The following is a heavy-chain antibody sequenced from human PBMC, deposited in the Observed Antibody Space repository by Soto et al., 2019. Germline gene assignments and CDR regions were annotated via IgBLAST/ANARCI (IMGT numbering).Heavy chain of an antibody. J-gene: IGHJ6*02. Sequence: SETLSLTCTVSGGSISSSSHYWGWIRQPPGKGLEWIGSIYYSGSTYYNPSLKSRVTISVDTSKNQFSLKLSSVTAADTAVYYCARALGSGSYGYYYYGMDVWGQGTTVTVSS. V-gene: IGHV4-39*01. CDR1: GGSISSSSHY. CDR2: IYYSGST. CDR3: ARALGSGSYGYYYYGMDV. D-gene: IGHD3-10*01.